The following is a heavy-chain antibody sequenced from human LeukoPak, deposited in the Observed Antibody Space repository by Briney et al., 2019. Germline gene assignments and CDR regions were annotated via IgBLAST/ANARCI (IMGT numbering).Heavy chain of an antibody. CDR1: GYTFTGYY. V-gene: IGHV1-2*02. Sequence: ASVKVSCKASGYTFTGYYMHWVRQAPGQGLEWMGWINPNSGGTNYAQKFQGRVTMTRDTSISTAYMELSRLRSDDTALYYCARENDYGDYEMGYWGQGTLVTVSS. J-gene: IGHJ4*02. D-gene: IGHD4-17*01. CDR3: ARENDYGDYEMGY. CDR2: INPNSGGT.